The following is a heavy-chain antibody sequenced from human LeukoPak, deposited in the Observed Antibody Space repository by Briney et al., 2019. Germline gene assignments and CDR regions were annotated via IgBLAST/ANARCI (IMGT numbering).Heavy chain of an antibody. CDR1: GYTFTSYG. CDR3: ARGRGGTSDYYPFYFDY. CDR2: ISAYNGNT. V-gene: IGHV1-18*01. D-gene: IGHD3-3*01. J-gene: IGHJ4*02. Sequence: ASVKVSCKASGYTFTSYGISWVRQAPGQGLEWMGWISAYNGNTNYAQKLQGRVTMTTDTSTSTAYMELRSLRSDDTALYHCARGRGGTSDYYPFYFDYWGQGTLVTVSS.